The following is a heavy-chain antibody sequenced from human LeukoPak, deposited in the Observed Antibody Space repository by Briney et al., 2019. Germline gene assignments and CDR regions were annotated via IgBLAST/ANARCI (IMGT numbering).Heavy chain of an antibody. D-gene: IGHD2-15*01. CDR3: ARDGGGGLDY. V-gene: IGHV3-21*01. J-gene: IGHJ4*02. CDR2: ISISSNYI. Sequence: PGGSLRLSCAASEFTSRTYAMSWVRQAPGKGLEWVSCISISSNYIYYPDSVKGRFTISRDNAKNSLYLQMNSLRAEDTAVYYCARDGGGGLDYWGQGTLVTVSS. CDR1: EFTSRTYA.